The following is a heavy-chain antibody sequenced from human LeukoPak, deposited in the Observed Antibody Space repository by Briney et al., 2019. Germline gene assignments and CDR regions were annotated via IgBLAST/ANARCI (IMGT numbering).Heavy chain of an antibody. CDR2: IIPIFGTA. D-gene: IGHD5-18*01. CDR1: GGTFSSYA. Sequence: SVKVSCKASGGTFSSYAISWVRQAPGQGLEWMGGIIPIFGTANYAQKFQGRVTITTDESTSTAYMELSSLRSEDTAVYYCARENVDTADDAFDIWGQGTMVTVSS. V-gene: IGHV1-69*05. J-gene: IGHJ3*02. CDR3: ARENVDTADDAFDI.